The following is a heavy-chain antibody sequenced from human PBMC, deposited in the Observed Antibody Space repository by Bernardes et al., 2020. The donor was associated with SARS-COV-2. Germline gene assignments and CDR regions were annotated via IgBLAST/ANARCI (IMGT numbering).Heavy chain of an antibody. Sequence: GGSLRLSCSASGFTFSSYSMHWVRQSPGKGLEYVSVISSDGDNKQYAASVEDRFTISRDNSKNTLYLQLTSLRLEDTAVYYCVKADYKFFWPSSGWGGHFFDNWGQGSLLTVSS. CDR2: ISSDGDNK. CDR3: VKADYKFFWPSSGWGGHFFDN. D-gene: IGHD6-19*01. J-gene: IGHJ4*02. V-gene: IGHV3-64D*06. CDR1: GFTFSSYS.